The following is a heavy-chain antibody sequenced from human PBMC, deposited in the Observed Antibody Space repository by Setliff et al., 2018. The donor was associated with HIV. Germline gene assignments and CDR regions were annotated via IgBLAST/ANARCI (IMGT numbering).Heavy chain of an antibody. CDR1: GYSFTTYG. Sequence: ASVKVTCKASGYSFTTYGISWVRQAPGQGLEWVGWISVYNGQTLYAQKVQDRITVTMDIPKDTAYMELRGLTPDDTAVYYCARGHHFYWYFDLWGPGTLVTSPQ. J-gene: IGHJ2*01. CDR3: ARGHHFYWYFDL. V-gene: IGHV1-18*01. CDR2: ISVYNGQT.